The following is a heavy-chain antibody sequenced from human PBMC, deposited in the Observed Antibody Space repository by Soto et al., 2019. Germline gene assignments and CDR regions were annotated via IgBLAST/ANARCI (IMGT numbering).Heavy chain of an antibody. V-gene: IGHV1-8*01. CDR2: MNPNSGNT. J-gene: IGHJ5*02. CDR1: GYTFTSYD. Sequence: ASVKVSCKASGYTFTSYDINWVRQATGQGLEWMGWMNPNSGNTGYAQKFQGRVTMTRNTSISTAYMELSSLRSEDTAVYYCARVVSRNYGSGSYRHNWFDPWGQGTLVTVSS. CDR3: ARVVSRNYGSGSYRHNWFDP. D-gene: IGHD3-10*01.